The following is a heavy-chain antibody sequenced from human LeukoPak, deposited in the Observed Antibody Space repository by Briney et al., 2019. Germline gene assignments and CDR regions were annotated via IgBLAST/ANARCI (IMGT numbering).Heavy chain of an antibody. V-gene: IGHV4-34*01. Sequence: SETLSLTCAVYGGSFSGYYWSWIRQPPGKGLEWIGEINHSGSTNYNPSLKSRVTISVDTSKKQFSLKLSSVTAADTAVYYCARRSYSSSWTFDYWGQGTLVTVSS. CDR2: INHSGST. CDR3: ARRSYSSSWTFDY. D-gene: IGHD6-13*01. CDR1: GGSFSGYY. J-gene: IGHJ4*02.